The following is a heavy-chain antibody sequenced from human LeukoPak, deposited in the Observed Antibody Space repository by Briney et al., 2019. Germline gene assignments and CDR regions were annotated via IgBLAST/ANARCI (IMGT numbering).Heavy chain of an antibody. Sequence: SETLSFTCTVSGASMSSYHWTWIRQPPGKGLEWIGYIDNTGSTNYNPSLKSRVTISVDTSKNQFSLKLSSVTAADTAVYYCATHIEFSSPWYLDLWGRGTLVTVSS. D-gene: IGHD6-19*01. CDR2: IDNTGST. CDR1: GASMSSYH. CDR3: ATHIEFSSPWYLDL. V-gene: IGHV4-59*01. J-gene: IGHJ2*01.